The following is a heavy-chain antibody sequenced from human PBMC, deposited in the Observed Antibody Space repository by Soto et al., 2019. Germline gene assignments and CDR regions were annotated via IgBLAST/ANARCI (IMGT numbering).Heavy chain of an antibody. Sequence: ASVKVSCKASGYTFTSYGISWVRQAPGQGLEWMGWISAYNGSTNYAQKLQGRVTMTTDTSTSTAYMELRSLRSDDTAVYYCARALYCSSTSCYSPRPYYFDYWGQGTLVTVSS. CDR1: GYTFTSYG. J-gene: IGHJ4*02. CDR3: ARALYCSSTSCYSPRPYYFDY. D-gene: IGHD2-2*02. V-gene: IGHV1-18*04. CDR2: ISAYNGST.